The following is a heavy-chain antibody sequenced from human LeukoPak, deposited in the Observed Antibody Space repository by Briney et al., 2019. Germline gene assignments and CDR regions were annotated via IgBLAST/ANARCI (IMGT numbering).Heavy chain of an antibody. CDR1: GYTFIAYY. CDR2: INPNSGGT. V-gene: IGHV1-2*02. J-gene: IGHJ5*02. Sequence: APVKVSCKASGYTFIAYYMHWVRQAPGQGLEWMGWINPNSGGTNYAQKFQGRVTMTRDTSISTAYLELSRMRSDDTAVFYCPRDLGFGNNWHVNPWGQGTLVTVSP. CDR3: PRDLGFGNNWHVNP. D-gene: IGHD3-16*01.